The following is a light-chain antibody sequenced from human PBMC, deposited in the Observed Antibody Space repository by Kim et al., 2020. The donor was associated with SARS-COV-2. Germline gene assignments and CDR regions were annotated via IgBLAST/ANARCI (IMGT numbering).Light chain of an antibody. J-gene: IGLJ3*02. CDR2: YDS. CDR1: NIGSKS. V-gene: IGLV3-21*04. Sequence: APGKTARITCGGNNIGSKSVPWCQQKPGQAPVLVIYYDSDRPSGIPERFSGSNSGNTATLTISRVEAGDEADYYCQVWDSSSDHPVFGGGTQLTVL. CDR3: QVWDSSSDHPV.